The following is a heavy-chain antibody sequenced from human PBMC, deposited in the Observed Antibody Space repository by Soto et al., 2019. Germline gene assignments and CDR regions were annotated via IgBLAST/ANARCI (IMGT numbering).Heavy chain of an antibody. J-gene: IGHJ6*02. CDR3: LRGRRITAAFGSYRGMDV. Sequence: QVQLQESGPGLVKPSETLSLTCAVSGDSISSYQWSWIRQLPGKGLEWIGYAHYSGSTNYNPSPKSRVTLSVDTSKNQFSLRLSSVTAADTAVYFCLRGRRITAAFGSYRGMDVWGQGDTVTVSS. D-gene: IGHD6-13*01. CDR2: AHYSGST. V-gene: IGHV4-59*01. CDR1: GDSISSYQ.